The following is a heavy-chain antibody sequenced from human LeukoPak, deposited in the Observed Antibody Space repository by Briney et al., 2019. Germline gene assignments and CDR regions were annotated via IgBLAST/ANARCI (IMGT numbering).Heavy chain of an antibody. CDR1: GGSISSYY. Sequence: PSETLSLTCTVSGGSISSYYWSWIRQPPGKGLEWIGYIYYSGSTNYNPSLKSRVTISVDTSKNQFSLKLSSVTAADTAVYYCARARIEELMDYWGQGTLVTVSS. J-gene: IGHJ4*02. V-gene: IGHV4-59*12. CDR3: ARARIEELMDY. D-gene: IGHD1-26*01. CDR2: IYYSGST.